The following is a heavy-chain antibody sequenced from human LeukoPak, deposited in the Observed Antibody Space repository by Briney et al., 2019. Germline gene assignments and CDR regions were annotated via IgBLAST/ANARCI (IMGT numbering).Heavy chain of an antibody. Sequence: SETLSLTCAVYGGSFSGYYWSWIRQPPGKGLEWIGEINHSGSTNYNPSLKSRVTISVDTSKNQFSLKLSSVTAADTAVYYCARGRLTYYYDSSGYGDYWGQGTLVTVSS. CDR2: INHSGST. D-gene: IGHD3-22*01. J-gene: IGHJ4*02. CDR3: ARGRLTYYYDSSGYGDY. CDR1: GGSFSGYY. V-gene: IGHV4-34*01.